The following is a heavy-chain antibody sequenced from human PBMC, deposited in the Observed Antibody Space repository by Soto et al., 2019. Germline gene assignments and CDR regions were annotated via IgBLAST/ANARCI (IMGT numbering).Heavy chain of an antibody. V-gene: IGHV2-5*02. CDR3: ARILTGTGGHFDY. Sequence: QITLKESGPTLVKPTQTLTLTCSFSGFSLTTGVGVGWIRQSPEKALEWLALIFWDDDKRYSTSLKSRLTITKDTSKNQVVLTLTNMDPVDTATYYCARILTGTGGHFDYWGQGTLVTVSS. CDR1: GFSLTTGVG. D-gene: IGHD2-8*02. CDR2: IFWDDDK. J-gene: IGHJ4*02.